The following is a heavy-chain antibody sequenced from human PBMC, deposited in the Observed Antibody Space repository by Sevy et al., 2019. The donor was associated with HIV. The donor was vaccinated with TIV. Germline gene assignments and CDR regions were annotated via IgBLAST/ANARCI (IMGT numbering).Heavy chain of an antibody. CDR2: MSPKSGNT. CDR1: GYTFTSYD. CDR3: ERAGSGWYDHYFDD. D-gene: IGHD6-19*01. Sequence: ASVKVSCKTSGYTFTSYDINWVRQATGQGLEWMGWMSPKSGNTGYAQKFQGRLTMTRNTSISTAYMELSSLRSDDTAVYYCERAGSGWYDHYFDDWGQGTLVTVSS. J-gene: IGHJ4*02. V-gene: IGHV1-8*01.